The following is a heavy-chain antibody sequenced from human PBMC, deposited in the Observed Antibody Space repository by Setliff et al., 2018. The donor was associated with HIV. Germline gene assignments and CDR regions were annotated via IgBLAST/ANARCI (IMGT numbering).Heavy chain of an antibody. D-gene: IGHD2-8*01. V-gene: IGHV4-59*08. CDR3: ARHSPNVGVRGDAFDI. Sequence: SETLSLTCTVSGGSISSYYWSWIRQPPGKGLEWIGYIYYSGSTNYNASLQSRVTISLDTSRTQFSLRLSSVTAADTAVYYCARHSPNVGVRGDAFDIWGQGTVVTVSS. CDR1: GGSISSYY. J-gene: IGHJ3*02. CDR2: IYYSGST.